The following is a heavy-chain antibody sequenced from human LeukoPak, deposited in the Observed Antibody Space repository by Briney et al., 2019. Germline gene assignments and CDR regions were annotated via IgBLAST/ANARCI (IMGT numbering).Heavy chain of an antibody. V-gene: IGHV3-7*01. Sequence: PGGSLRLSCAASGFTVSSNYMSWVRQAPGKGLEWVANINLHGSVKLHVDSVEGRFTISRDNAKNSLFLQMTSLKVEDTAVYYCAAWGLYSYWGQGTLVTVSS. CDR3: AAWGLYSY. D-gene: IGHD4-11*01. CDR2: INLHGSVK. J-gene: IGHJ4*02. CDR1: GFTVSSNY.